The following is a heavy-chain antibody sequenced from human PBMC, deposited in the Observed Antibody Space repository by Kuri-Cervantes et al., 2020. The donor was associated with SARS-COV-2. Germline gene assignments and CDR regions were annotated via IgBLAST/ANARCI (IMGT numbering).Heavy chain of an antibody. J-gene: IGHJ4*02. D-gene: IGHD2/OR15-2a*01. Sequence: GGPLRLSCTASGFTFGDYAMSWVRQAPGKGLEWVGFIRSKAYGGTTEYAASVKGRFTISRDDSKNTLYLQMNSLKTEDTAVYYCTTLLLGYWGQGTLVTVSS. V-gene: IGHV3-49*04. CDR2: IRSKAYGGTT. CDR1: GFTFGDYA. CDR3: TTLLLGY.